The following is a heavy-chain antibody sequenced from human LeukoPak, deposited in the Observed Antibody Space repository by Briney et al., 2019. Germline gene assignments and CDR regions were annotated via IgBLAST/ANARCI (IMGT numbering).Heavy chain of an antibody. CDR2: IYYSGST. D-gene: IGHD3-3*01. V-gene: IGHV4-59*01. CDR3: ARTALSITIFGVVITHYFDY. CDR1: GGSISSYY. J-gene: IGHJ4*02. Sequence: SETLSLTCTVSGGSISSYYWSWIRQPPGKGPEWIGYIYYSGSTNYNPSLKSRVTISVDTSKNQFSLKLSSVTAADTAVYYCARTALSITIFGVVITHYFDYWGQGTLVTVSS.